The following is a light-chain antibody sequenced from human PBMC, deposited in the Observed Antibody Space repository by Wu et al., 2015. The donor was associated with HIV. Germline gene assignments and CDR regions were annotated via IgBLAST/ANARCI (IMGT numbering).Light chain of an antibody. Sequence: EVVLTQSPATLSLSPGERATLSCRASQSISNYLAWYQQRPGQAPRLLIYDASDRATGIPARFSGSGSGTDFTLTISRLEPEDFAVYYCQQYVRSLSRPTFGQGT. CDR3: QQYVRSLSRPT. CDR1: QSISNY. V-gene: IGKV3-11*01. J-gene: IGKJ1*01. CDR2: DAS.